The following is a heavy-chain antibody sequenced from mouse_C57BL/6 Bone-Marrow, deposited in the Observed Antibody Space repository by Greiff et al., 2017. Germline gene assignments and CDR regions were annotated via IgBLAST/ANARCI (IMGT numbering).Heavy chain of an antibody. J-gene: IGHJ4*01. V-gene: IGHV1-50*01. Sequence: QVQLQQPGAELVKPGASVKLSCKASGYTFTSYWMQWVKQRPGQGLEWIGEIDPSDSYTNYNQKFKGKATLTVDTSSSTAYMQLSSLTSEDSAVYYCARSCITTVVATDAMDYWGQGTSVTVSS. CDR2: IDPSDSYT. CDR1: GYTFTSYW. CDR3: ARSCITTVVATDAMDY. D-gene: IGHD1-1*01.